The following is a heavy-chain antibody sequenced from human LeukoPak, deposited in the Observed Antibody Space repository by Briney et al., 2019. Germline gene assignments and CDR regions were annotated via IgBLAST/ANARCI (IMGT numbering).Heavy chain of an antibody. CDR1: GGTFSSYA. CDR2: IIPIFGTA. CDR3: ATDPAYSSGWPGY. D-gene: IGHD6-19*01. J-gene: IGHJ4*02. V-gene: IGHV1-69*13. Sequence: ASVKVSCKASGGTFSSYAISWVRQAPGQGLEWMGGIIPIFGTANYAQKFQGRVTITADESTSTAYMELSSLRSEDTAVYYCATDPAYSSGWPGYWGQGTLVTVSS.